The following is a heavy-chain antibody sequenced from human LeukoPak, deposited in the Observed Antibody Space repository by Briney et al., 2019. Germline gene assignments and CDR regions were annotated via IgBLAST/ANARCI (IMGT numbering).Heavy chain of an antibody. Sequence: PGGSLRLSCAASGFTFSSYAMSWVRQAPGKGLEWVSAISGSGGSTYYADSVKGRFTISRDNSKNTLYLQMNSLRAEDTAVYYCAKSSGGYLLDEFVFDYWGQGTLVTVSS. D-gene: IGHD1-26*01. CDR1: GFTFSSYA. V-gene: IGHV3-23*01. CDR3: AKSSGGYLLDEFVFDY. J-gene: IGHJ4*02. CDR2: ISGSGGST.